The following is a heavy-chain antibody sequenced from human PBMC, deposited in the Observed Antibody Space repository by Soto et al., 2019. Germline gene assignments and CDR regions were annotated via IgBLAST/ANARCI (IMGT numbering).Heavy chain of an antibody. J-gene: IGHJ4*02. CDR1: GFTFSSYA. V-gene: IGHV3-23*01. Sequence: GGSLRLSCAASGFTFSSYAMTWVRQAPGKGLEWVSAISASGGSTFYADSVKGRFTISRDNSKNTLYLQINSLRAEDTAVYYCAKGGKTLVDYFDYWGQGTLVTVSS. D-gene: IGHD6-6*01. CDR3: AKGGKTLVDYFDY. CDR2: ISASGGST.